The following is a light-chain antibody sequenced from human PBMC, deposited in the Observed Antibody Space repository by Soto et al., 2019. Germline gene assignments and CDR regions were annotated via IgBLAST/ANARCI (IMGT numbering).Light chain of an antibody. V-gene: IGKV3-15*01. CDR2: GAS. Sequence: EIVMTQSPATLAVSPGERATLSCRASQSVSSNLAWYQQKPGQAPRLLIYGASTRATGIPARFSGSGSGTEFTLTISSLQSEYFAVYYCQQYNNWPQTFGQGTKVEI. CDR1: QSVSSN. J-gene: IGKJ1*01. CDR3: QQYNNWPQT.